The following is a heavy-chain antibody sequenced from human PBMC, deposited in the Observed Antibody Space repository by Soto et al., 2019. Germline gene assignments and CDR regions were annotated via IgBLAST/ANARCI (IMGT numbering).Heavy chain of an antibody. CDR2: ISAYNGNT. CDR3: ARLWFGELSVDY. CDR1: GYTFTSYG. J-gene: IGHJ4*02. D-gene: IGHD3-10*01. Sequence: ASVKVSCKASGYTFTSYGISWVRQAPGQGLEWMGWISAYNGNTNYAQELQGRVTMTTDTSTSTAYMELRSLRSDDTAVYYCARLWFGELSVDYWGQGTLVTVSS. V-gene: IGHV1-18*01.